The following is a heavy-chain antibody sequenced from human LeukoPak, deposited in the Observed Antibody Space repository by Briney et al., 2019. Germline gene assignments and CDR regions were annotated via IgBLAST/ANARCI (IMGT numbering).Heavy chain of an antibody. CDR2: IIPILGIA. J-gene: IGHJ4*02. CDR3: AKDRRAYPSSHDY. CDR1: GGTFSSYA. D-gene: IGHD2-2*01. V-gene: IGHV1-69*04. Sequence: GASVKVSCKASGGTFSSYAISWVRQAPGQGLEWMGRIIPILGIANYAQKFQGRVTITADKSTSTAYMELSSLRSEDTAVYYCAKDRRAYPSSHDYWGQGTLVTVSS.